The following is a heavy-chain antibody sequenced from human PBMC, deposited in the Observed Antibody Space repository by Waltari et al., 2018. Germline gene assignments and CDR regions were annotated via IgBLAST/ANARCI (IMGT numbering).Heavy chain of an antibody. V-gene: IGHV5-51*01. CDR1: GYSFTSYW. CDR2: IYPGDSDT. J-gene: IGHJ4*02. Sequence: EVQLVQSGAEVKKPGESLKISCKGSGYSFTSYWIGWVRQMPGKGLEWMGIIYPGDSDTRYSPSFQGQVTISADKSISTAYLQWSSLKASDTAMYYCARHAPFSGSYWYYFDYWGQGTLVTVSS. CDR3: ARHAPFSGSYWYYFDY. D-gene: IGHD1-26*01.